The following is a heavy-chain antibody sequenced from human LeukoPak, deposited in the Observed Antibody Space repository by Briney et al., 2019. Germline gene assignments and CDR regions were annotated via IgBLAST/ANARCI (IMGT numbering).Heavy chain of an antibody. J-gene: IGHJ5*01. CDR3: AITAVHTATYFHS. CDR2: IYNTGYT. D-gene: IGHD5-18*01. CDR1: DYSIRSTNW. Sequence: PSETLSLTCAVSDYSIRSTNWWGWIRQSPGKGLEWIGYIYNTGYTYNNPSLKSRVTMSVDTSKNQFSLKLNSVTAADTAVSYCAITAVHTATYFHSWGHGTLVTVSS. V-gene: IGHV4-28*01.